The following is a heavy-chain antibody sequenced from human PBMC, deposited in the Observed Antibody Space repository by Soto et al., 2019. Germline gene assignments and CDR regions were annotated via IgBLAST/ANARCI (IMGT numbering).Heavy chain of an antibody. CDR2: IYPGDSDT. CDR3: ARLLPPRGAGYPGAPKRGYYYYGMDV. D-gene: IGHD5-18*01. V-gene: IGHV5-51*01. CDR1: GYSFTSYW. Sequence: GESLKISCKGSGYSFTSYWIGWVRQMPGKGLEWMGIIYPGDSDTRYSPSFQGQVTISADKSISTAYLQWSSLKASDTAMYYCARLLPPRGAGYPGAPKRGYYYYGMDVWGQGTTVTVSS. J-gene: IGHJ6*02.